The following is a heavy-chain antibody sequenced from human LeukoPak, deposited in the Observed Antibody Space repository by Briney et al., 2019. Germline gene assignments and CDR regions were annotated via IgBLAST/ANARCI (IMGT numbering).Heavy chain of an antibody. V-gene: IGHV5-51*01. J-gene: IGHJ2*01. CDR2: IYCGDSDT. CDR1: GYRFTNYW. D-gene: IGHD1-26*01. Sequence: GESLKISCKGSGYRFTNYWIGWVRQMPGKGLEWMGIIYCGDSDTRYSPAFQGQVTISADKSISTAYLQWSSLKASDTAMYYCARRPRWDPSGYFDLWGRGTLVAVSS. CDR3: ARRPRWDPSGYFDL.